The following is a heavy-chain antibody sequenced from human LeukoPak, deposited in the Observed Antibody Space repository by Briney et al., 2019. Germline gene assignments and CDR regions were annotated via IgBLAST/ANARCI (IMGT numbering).Heavy chain of an antibody. V-gene: IGHV4-61*02. CDR2: IYTSGST. CDR3: ARGPSSWYRPYYFDY. D-gene: IGHD6-13*01. CDR1: GGSISSGSYY. Sequence: PSETLSLTCTVSGGSISSGSYYWSWIRQPAGKGLEWIGRIYTSGSTNYNPSLKSRVTISVDTSKNQFSLKLSSLTAADTAVYYCARGPSSWYRPYYFDYWGQGTLVTVSS. J-gene: IGHJ4*02.